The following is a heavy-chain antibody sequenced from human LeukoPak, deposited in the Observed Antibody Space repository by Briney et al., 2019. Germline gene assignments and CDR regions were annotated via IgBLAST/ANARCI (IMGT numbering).Heavy chain of an antibody. J-gene: IGHJ1*01. CDR2: ISSSGSTI. V-gene: IGHV3-11*04. CDR3: ARHASAYVRNFQF. CDR1: GFTFSDYY. D-gene: IGHD3-10*02. Sequence: GGSLRLSCAASGFTFSDYYMSWIRQAPGKGLEWVSYISSSGSTIYYADSVKGRFTISRDNAKNSLYLQMNSLRAEDTAVYYCARHASAYVRNFQFWGQGTLVTVSS.